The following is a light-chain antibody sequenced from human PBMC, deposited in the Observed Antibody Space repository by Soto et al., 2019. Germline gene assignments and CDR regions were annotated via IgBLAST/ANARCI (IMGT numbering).Light chain of an antibody. J-gene: IGKJ5*01. CDR3: QQYGSSPPIT. Sequence: EIVLTQSPGTLSLSPGERDTLSCRASQRVSGSYLAWYQQKPGQAPRLLISAASSRATGIPDRFSGSGSGTDFTLTISRLEPEDFAVYYCQQYGSSPPITFGQGTRLEIK. CDR1: QRVSGSY. CDR2: AAS. V-gene: IGKV3-20*01.